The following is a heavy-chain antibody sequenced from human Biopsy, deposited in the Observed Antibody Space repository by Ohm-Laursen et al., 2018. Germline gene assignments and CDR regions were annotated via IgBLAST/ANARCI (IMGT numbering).Heavy chain of an antibody. Sequence: TLSLTCTVSGVSINGGRYYWNWIRHHPGKGLEWIGNIFYRPNTYYNPSLKSRVTISVDTSKNQFSLRLNSVTAADTAVYYCARATNSTGWPYYYFYGMDVWGQGTTVTVSS. CDR2: IFYRPNT. D-gene: IGHD2/OR15-2a*01. CDR1: GVSINGGRYY. V-gene: IGHV4-31*03. J-gene: IGHJ6*02. CDR3: ARATNSTGWPYYYFYGMDV.